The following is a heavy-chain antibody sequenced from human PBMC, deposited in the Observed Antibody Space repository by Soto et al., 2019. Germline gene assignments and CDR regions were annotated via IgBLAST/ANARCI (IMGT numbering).Heavy chain of an antibody. CDR2: SRNKVNSYTT. V-gene: IGHV3-72*01. CDR1: GFIFSDHY. D-gene: IGHD2-21*01. J-gene: IGHJ3*02. Sequence: GGSLRLSCAVSGFIFSDHYMDWVRQAPGKGLEWVGRSRNKVNSYTTEYAASVKGRFSISRDDSKNSLYLQMNSLKTEDTAVYYCVRNGDSYAFDIWGQGTMVTVSS. CDR3: VRNGDSYAFDI.